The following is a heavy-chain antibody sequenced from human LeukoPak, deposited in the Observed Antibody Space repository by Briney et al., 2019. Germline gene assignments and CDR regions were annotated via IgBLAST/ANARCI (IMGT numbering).Heavy chain of an antibody. Sequence: PGGSLRLSCAASGFTFSSYEMNWVRQAPEKGLEWVSYISGSGGTIHYADSVKGRFTISRDNAKNSLFLQMNSLRAEDTAVYYCARDIYYGSGNFDYWGQGTLVTVSS. CDR3: ARDIYYGSGNFDY. D-gene: IGHD3-10*01. V-gene: IGHV3-48*03. CDR1: GFTFSSYE. J-gene: IGHJ4*02. CDR2: ISGSGGTI.